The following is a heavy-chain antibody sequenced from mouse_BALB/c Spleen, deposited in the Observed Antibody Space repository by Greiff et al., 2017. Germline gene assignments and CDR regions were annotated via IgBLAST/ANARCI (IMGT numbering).Heavy chain of an antibody. D-gene: IGHD2-14*01. CDR1: GYTFTDYY. V-gene: IGHV1-77*01. Sequence: VKVVESGAELARPGASVKLSCKASGYTFTDYYINWVKQRTGQGLEWIGEIYPGSGNTYYNEKFKGKATLTADKSSSTAYMQLSSLTSEDSAVYFCARRPYYRYDGFAYWGQGTLVTVSA. J-gene: IGHJ3*01. CDR2: IYPGSGNT. CDR3: ARRPYYRYDGFAY.